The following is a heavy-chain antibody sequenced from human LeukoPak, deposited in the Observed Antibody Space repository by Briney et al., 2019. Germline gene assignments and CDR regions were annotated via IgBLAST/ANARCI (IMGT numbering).Heavy chain of an antibody. CDR1: GFTFSSYG. Sequence: GGSLRLSCAASGFTFSSYGMSWVRQAPGKGLEWVSAISGSGGSTYYADSVKGRFTISRDSSKNTLYLQMNSLRAEDTAVYYCAKRPHYDSSGYYFDYWGQGTLVTVSS. V-gene: IGHV3-23*01. CDR2: ISGSGGST. D-gene: IGHD3-22*01. CDR3: AKRPHYDSSGYYFDY. J-gene: IGHJ4*02.